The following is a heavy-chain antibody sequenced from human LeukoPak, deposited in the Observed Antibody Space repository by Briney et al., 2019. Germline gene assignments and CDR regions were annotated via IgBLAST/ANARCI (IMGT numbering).Heavy chain of an antibody. D-gene: IGHD2-15*01. V-gene: IGHV3-23*01. Sequence: GGSLRLSCAASGFTFSSYAMSWVRQAPGKGLEWVSAISGSGGSTYYTDSVKGRFTISRDNSKNTLYLQMNSLRAEDTAVYYCAKDCLGYCSGGRNHWGQGTLVTVSS. CDR3: AKDCLGYCSGGRNH. CDR1: GFTFSSYA. J-gene: IGHJ5*02. CDR2: ISGSGGST.